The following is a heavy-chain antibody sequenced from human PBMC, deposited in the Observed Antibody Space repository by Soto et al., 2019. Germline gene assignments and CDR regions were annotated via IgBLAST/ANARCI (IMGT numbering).Heavy chain of an antibody. CDR3: AKGVRGVPNWFDP. Sequence: QVQLQESGPGLVRPSQTLSLSCTVSGGSISNSANHWSWIRQHPGEGLEWIGYIYYSGGTYYSPFLKGRVTMSIDASKNQFPLKLSSVPAADTAVYYWAKGVRGVPNWFDPWGQGTLVTVSS. V-gene: IGHV4-31*03. CDR1: GGSISNSANH. J-gene: IGHJ5*02. CDR2: IYYSGGT. D-gene: IGHD3-10*01.